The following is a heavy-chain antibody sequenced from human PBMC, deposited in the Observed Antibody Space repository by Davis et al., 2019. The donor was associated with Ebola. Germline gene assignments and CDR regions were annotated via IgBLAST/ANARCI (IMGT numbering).Heavy chain of an antibody. CDR1: GFTFSDYY. CDR2: IWYDGSNE. V-gene: IGHV3-33*08. Sequence: GESLKISCAASGFTFSDYYMNWVRQAPGKGLEWVAVIWYDGSNEYYADSVKGRFTISRDNSKNTLYLQMNSLRAEDTAVYYCARDMIVGPRLPYCGGDCYSSFDYWGQGTLVTVSS. J-gene: IGHJ4*02. CDR3: ARDMIVGPRLPYCGGDCYSSFDY. D-gene: IGHD2-21*02.